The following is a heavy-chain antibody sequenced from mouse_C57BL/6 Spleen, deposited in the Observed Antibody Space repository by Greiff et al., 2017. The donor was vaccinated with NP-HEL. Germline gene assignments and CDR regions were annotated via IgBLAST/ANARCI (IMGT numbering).Heavy chain of an antibody. D-gene: IGHD2-13*01. Sequence: DVKLVESGAELVMPGASVKLSCTASGFNIKDDYMHWVKQRPEQGLEWIGWIDPENGDTEYASKFQGKATITADTSSNTAYLQLSSLTSEDTAVYYCTTDWSFAYWGQGTLVTVSA. V-gene: IGHV14-4*01. J-gene: IGHJ3*01. CDR3: TTDWSFAY. CDR2: IDPENGDT. CDR1: GFNIKDDY.